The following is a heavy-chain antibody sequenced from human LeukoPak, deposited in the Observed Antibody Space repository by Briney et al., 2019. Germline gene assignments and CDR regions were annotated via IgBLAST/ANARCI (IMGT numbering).Heavy chain of an antibody. D-gene: IGHD6-13*01. V-gene: IGHV4-30-4*01. CDR1: GGSTSSGDYY. CDR3: ARGRSWSFDY. Sequence: SETLSLTCTVSGGSTSSGDYYWSWIRQPPGQGLEWIGYIYYSGSTYYNPSLKSRVTISVDTSKNQFSLKLSSVTAADTAVYYCARGRSWSFDYWGQGTLVTVSS. J-gene: IGHJ4*02. CDR2: IYYSGST.